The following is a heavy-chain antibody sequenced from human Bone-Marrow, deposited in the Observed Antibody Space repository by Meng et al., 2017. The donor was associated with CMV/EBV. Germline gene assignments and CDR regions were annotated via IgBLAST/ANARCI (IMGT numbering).Heavy chain of an antibody. CDR1: GYTFTGYY. CDR2: MNPNSGNT. D-gene: IGHD3-3*01. V-gene: IGHV1-8*02. CDR3: ARGKNYDFWSGYYTGYYYYGMDV. Sequence: ASVKVSCKASGYTFTGYYMHWVRQAPGQGLEWMGWMNPNSGNTGYAQKFQGRVTMTRNTSISTAYMELSSLRSEDTAVYYCARGKNYDFWSGYYTGYYYYGMDVWGQGTTVTVSS. J-gene: IGHJ6*02.